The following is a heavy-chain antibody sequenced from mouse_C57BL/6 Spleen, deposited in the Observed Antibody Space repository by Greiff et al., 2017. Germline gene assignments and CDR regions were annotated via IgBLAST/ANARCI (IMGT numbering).Heavy chain of an antibody. CDR1: GYAFSSSW. V-gene: IGHV1-82*01. CDR3: ARRSYDGYYVEAMDY. CDR2: IYPGDGDT. Sequence: QVQLQQSGPELVKPGASVKISCKASGYAFSSSWMNWVKQRPGKGLEWIGRIYPGDGDTNYNGKFKGKATLTADKSSSTAYMQLSSLTSEDSAVYFCARRSYDGYYVEAMDYWGQGTSVTVSS. D-gene: IGHD2-3*01. J-gene: IGHJ4*01.